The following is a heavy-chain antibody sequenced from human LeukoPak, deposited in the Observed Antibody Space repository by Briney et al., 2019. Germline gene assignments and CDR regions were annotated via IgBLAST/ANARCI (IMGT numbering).Heavy chain of an antibody. V-gene: IGHV1-2*02. Sequence: ASVKVSCKASGYTFTSYSISWVRQAPGQGLEWMGWINPKSGGANYAQKYQGRVTMTWDTSISTAHMELSRLRSDDTAVYYCAREYILTAYYGDYWGQGTLVTVSS. J-gene: IGHJ4*02. CDR2: INPKSGGA. CDR1: GYTFTSYS. CDR3: AREYILTAYYGDY. D-gene: IGHD3-9*01.